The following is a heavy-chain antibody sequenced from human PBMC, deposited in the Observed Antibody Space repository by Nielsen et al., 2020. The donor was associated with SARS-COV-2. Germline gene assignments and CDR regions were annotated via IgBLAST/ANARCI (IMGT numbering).Heavy chain of an antibody. CDR3: ARDLGYCSGGSCYPQPYYYYYGMDV. J-gene: IGHJ6*02. CDR2: ISYDGSNK. D-gene: IGHD2-15*01. CDR1: GFTFSSYA. V-gene: IGHV3-30-3*01. Sequence: GESLKISCAASGFTFSSYAMHWVRQAPGKGLEWVAVISYDGSNKYYADSVKGRFTISRDNSKNTLYLQMNSLRAEDTAVYYCARDLGYCSGGSCYPQPYYYYYGMDVWGQGTTVTVSS.